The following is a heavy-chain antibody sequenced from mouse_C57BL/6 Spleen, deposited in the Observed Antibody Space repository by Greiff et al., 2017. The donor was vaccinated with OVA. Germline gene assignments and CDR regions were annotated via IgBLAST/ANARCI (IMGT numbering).Heavy chain of an antibody. D-gene: IGHD4-1*01. CDR2: FYPGSGSI. V-gene: IGHV1-62-2*01. Sequence: QVHVKQSGAELVKPGASVKLSCKASGYTFTEYTIHWVKQRSGQGLEWIGWFYPGSGSIKYNEKFKDKATLTADKSSSTVYMELSRLTSEDSAVYFCARHEETGSLFAYWGQGTLVTVSA. CDR1: GYTFTEYT. CDR3: ARHEETGSLFAY. J-gene: IGHJ3*01.